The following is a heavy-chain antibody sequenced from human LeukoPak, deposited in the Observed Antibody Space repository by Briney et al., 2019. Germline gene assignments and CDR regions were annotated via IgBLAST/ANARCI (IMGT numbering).Heavy chain of an antibody. J-gene: IGHJ4*02. D-gene: IGHD3-22*01. CDR2: IYYSGST. V-gene: IGHV4-59*03. CDR3: AGSTYDTSGRDY. CDR1: GGFISSYY. Sequence: SETLSLTCTVSGGFISSYYWSWIRQPPGKGLEWIGYIYYSGSTNYNPSLKSRVTISVATSKNQFSLKLSSVTAADTAVYYCAGSTYDTSGRDYWGQGTLVTVSS.